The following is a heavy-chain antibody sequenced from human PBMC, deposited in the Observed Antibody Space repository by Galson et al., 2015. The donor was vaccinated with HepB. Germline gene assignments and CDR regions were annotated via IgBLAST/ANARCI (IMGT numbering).Heavy chain of an antibody. Sequence: SVKVSCKASGGTFSSYAISWVRQAPGQGLEWMGGIIPIFGTANYAQKFQGRVTITADESTSTAYMELSSLRSEDTAVYYCARGGYSLVAPFDYWGQGTLVTVSS. J-gene: IGHJ4*02. CDR2: IIPIFGTA. CDR1: GGTFSSYA. CDR3: ARGGYSLVAPFDY. D-gene: IGHD5-18*01. V-gene: IGHV1-69*13.